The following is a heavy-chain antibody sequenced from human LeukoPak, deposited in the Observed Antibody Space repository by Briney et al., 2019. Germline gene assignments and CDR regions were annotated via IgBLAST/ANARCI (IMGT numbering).Heavy chain of an antibody. V-gene: IGHV4-31*03. Sequence: PSETLSLTCTVSGGSISSGGYYWSWIRQSPGKGLEWIGSISYIGNTQYNASLRSRVTISVDTSKNHFSLQLSSVTAADTAVYYCSRHHLYDDDISGYPKWFDPWGQGTLVTVSS. CDR3: SRHHLYDDDISGYPKWFDP. D-gene: IGHD3-22*01. CDR2: ISYIGNT. CDR1: GGSISSGGYY. J-gene: IGHJ5*02.